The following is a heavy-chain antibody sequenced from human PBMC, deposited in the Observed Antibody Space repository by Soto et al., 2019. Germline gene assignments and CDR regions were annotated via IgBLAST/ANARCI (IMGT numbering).Heavy chain of an antibody. CDR1: GGSISSSSYY. V-gene: IGHV4-39*01. CDR3: ARHPRNGWNPLAGGYYMDV. Sequence: QLQLQESGPGLVKPSETLSLTCTVSGGSISSSSYYWGWIRQPPGKGLEWIGSIYYSGSTYYNPSLKSRVTISVDTSKNQFSLKLSSVTAADTAVYYCARHPRNGWNPLAGGYYMDVWGKGTTVTVSS. D-gene: IGHD1-1*01. J-gene: IGHJ6*03. CDR2: IYYSGST.